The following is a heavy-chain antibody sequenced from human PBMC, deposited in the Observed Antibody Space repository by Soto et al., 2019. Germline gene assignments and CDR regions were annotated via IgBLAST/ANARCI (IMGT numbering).Heavy chain of an antibody. CDR3: ARDLGDYDFWSGYLIDY. Sequence: PGGSLRLSCAASGFTFSSYSMNWVRQAPGKGLEWVSSISSSSSYIYYADSVKGRFTISRDNAKNSLYLQMNSLRAEDTAAYYCARDLGDYDFWSGYLIDYWGQGTLVTVSS. CDR2: ISSSSSYI. CDR1: GFTFSSYS. J-gene: IGHJ4*02. D-gene: IGHD3-3*01. V-gene: IGHV3-21*01.